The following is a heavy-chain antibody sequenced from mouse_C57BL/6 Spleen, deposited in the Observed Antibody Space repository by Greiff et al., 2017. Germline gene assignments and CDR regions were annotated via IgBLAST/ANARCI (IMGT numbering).Heavy chain of an antibody. J-gene: IGHJ2*01. Sequence: EVMLVESEGGLVQPGSSMKLSCTASGFTFSDYYMAWVRQVPEKGLEWVANINYDGSSTYYLDSLKSRFIISRDNAKNILYLQMSSLKSEDTATYYCARGGDYASFFDYWGQGTTLTVSS. D-gene: IGHD2-13*01. CDR2: INYDGSST. CDR3: ARGGDYASFFDY. V-gene: IGHV5-16*01. CDR1: GFTFSDYY.